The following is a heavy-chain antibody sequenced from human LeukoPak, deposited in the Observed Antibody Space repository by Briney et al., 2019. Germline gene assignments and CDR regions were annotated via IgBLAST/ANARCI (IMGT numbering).Heavy chain of an antibody. CDR1: GYTFSHYG. D-gene: IGHD6-19*01. Sequence: ASVKVSCKGSGYTFSHYGITWVRQAPGRGRERMGWISIYNGVTNYAQEFQGSVTLTTDTSTTTAYMELRSLTSDDTAVYYCARVTSAGYTSGWSHAFDVWGQGTMATVSS. CDR3: ARVTSAGYTSGWSHAFDV. CDR2: ISIYNGVT. V-gene: IGHV1-18*04. J-gene: IGHJ3*01.